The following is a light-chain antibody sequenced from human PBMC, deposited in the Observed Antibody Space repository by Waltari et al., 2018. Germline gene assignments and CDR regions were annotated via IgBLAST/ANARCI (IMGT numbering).Light chain of an antibody. CDR3: QQVKSYPYT. CDR1: QHIPNS. J-gene: IGKJ2*01. Sequence: DIQLTQSPSFLPASVGSRVTITCRASQHIPNSLVWYQQKPGNGPKLLIFAVSTLQSGVPLRFSGSGSGTEFTLTINSLQPEDFATYFCQQVKSYPYTFGQGTTLEIK. CDR2: AVS. V-gene: IGKV1-9*01.